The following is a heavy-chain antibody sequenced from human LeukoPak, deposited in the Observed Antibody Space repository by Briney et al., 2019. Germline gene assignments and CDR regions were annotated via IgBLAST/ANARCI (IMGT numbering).Heavy chain of an antibody. J-gene: IGHJ4*02. CDR3: AKSQWLFYFDY. Sequence: GGSLRLSCAASGFTFSSYAMSWVRQAPGKGLEWVSAISGSGGSTYYAASVKGRFTISRDNSENTLYLQMNSLRAEDTAVYYCAKSQWLFYFDYWGQGTLVTVSS. V-gene: IGHV3-23*01. CDR2: ISGSGGST. CDR1: GFTFSSYA. D-gene: IGHD3-22*01.